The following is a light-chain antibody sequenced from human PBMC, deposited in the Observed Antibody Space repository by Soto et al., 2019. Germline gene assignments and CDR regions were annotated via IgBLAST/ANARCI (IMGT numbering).Light chain of an antibody. CDR2: DAS. Sequence: EIVLTQSPATLSLSPGERATLSCRASQSVSSYLAWYQQKPGQAPRLLIYDASNRATVIPARFSGSGSGTDFTLTISSLEPEVFAVYYCQQRSNWQGTFGGGTKVEIK. J-gene: IGKJ4*01. CDR1: QSVSSY. CDR3: QQRSNWQGT. V-gene: IGKV3-11*01.